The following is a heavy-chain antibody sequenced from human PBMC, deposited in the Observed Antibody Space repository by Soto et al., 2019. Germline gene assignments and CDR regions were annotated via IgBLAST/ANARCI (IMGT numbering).Heavy chain of an antibody. CDR2: TNPNSGGT. D-gene: IGHD3-10*01. CDR3: ARGGTMVRGVIITLEDY. Sequence: QVQLVQSGAEVKKPGASVKVSCKASGYTFTGYYMHWVRQAPGQGLEWMGWTNPNSGGTNYAQKFQGRVTMTRDTSISTAYMELSRLRSDDTAVYYCARGGTMVRGVIITLEDYWGQGTLVTVSS. CDR1: GYTFTGYY. V-gene: IGHV1-2*02. J-gene: IGHJ4*02.